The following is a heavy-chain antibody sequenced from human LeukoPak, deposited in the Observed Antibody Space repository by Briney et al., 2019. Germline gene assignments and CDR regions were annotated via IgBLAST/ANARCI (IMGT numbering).Heavy chain of an antibody. D-gene: IGHD1-14*01. Sequence: GASVKVSCKASGYIFTVFYMHWVRQAPGQGLEWMGWINPNSGGTNYAQRFQGRVTMTRDTSISTVYMELSRLRSDDTAVYYCARSKVYPNDYWGQGTLVTVSS. V-gene: IGHV1-2*02. CDR2: INPNSGGT. J-gene: IGHJ4*02. CDR1: GYIFTVFY. CDR3: ARSKVYPNDY.